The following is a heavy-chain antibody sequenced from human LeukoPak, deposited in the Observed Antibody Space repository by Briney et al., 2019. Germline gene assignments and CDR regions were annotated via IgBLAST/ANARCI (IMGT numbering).Heavy chain of an antibody. CDR2: IYYSGST. Sequence: PSETLSLTCSGSGGSISSYYWSWIRQPPGKGLEWIGYIYYSGSTNYNPSLKSRVTISVDTSKNQLSLKLSSVTAADTAVYYCAKVAVTLYYYYYGMDVWGQGTTVTVSS. D-gene: IGHD1-14*01. J-gene: IGHJ6*02. CDR3: AKVAVTLYYYYYGMDV. V-gene: IGHV4-59*08. CDR1: GGSISSYY.